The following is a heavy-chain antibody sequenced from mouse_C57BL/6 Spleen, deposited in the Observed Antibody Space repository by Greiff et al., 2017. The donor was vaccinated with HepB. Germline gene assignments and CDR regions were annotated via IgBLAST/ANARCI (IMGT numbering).Heavy chain of an antibody. Sequence: EVKLVESGPGLVKPSQSLSLTCSVTGYSITSGYYWNWIRQFPGNKLEWMGYISYDGSNNYNPSLKNRISITRDTSKNQFFLKLNSVTTEDTATYYCARDRDYYGSPFAYWGQGTLVTVSA. J-gene: IGHJ3*01. CDR3: ARDRDYYGSPFAY. CDR1: GYSITSGYY. CDR2: ISYDGSN. V-gene: IGHV3-6*01. D-gene: IGHD1-1*01.